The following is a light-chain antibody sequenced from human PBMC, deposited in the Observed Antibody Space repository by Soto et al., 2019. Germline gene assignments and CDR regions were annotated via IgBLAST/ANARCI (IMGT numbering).Light chain of an antibody. CDR3: QVWESSSNHVV. CDR2: YNS. J-gene: IGLJ2*01. Sequence: SYELTQPPSVSEAPGETATITCRGNDIGTKGVHWHQQRPGQAPVLVIYYNSDRPSGIAERFSGSNSGNTATLTISRVEAGDEADYYCQVWESSSNHVVFGGGTKLTVL. CDR1: DIGTKG. V-gene: IGLV3-21*01.